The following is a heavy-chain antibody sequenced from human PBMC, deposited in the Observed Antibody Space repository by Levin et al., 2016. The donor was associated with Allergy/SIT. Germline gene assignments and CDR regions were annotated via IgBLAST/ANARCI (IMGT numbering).Heavy chain of an antibody. CDR1: GYTFTSYA. CDR3: AKDLGGKTYYYGSGLPVPDY. J-gene: IGHJ4*02. CDR2: INAGNGNT. V-gene: IGHV1-3*01. D-gene: IGHD3-10*01. Sequence: ASVKVSCKASGYTFTSYAMHWVRQAPGQRLEWMGWINAGNGNTNYAQKLQGRVTMTTDTSTSTAYMELRSLRSDDTAVYYCAKDLGGKTYYYGSGLPVPDYWGQGTLVTVSS.